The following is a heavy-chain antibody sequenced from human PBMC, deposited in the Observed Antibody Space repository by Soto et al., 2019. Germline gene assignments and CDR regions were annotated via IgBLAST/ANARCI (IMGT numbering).Heavy chain of an antibody. CDR2: ISYDGGIK. D-gene: IGHD2-2*01. Sequence: QVHLVESGGGVVQPGRSLGLSCAAAGFTFSNYAMHWVRQGPGKGLEWVALISYDGGIKYFADSVKGRFTISRDNSKNTLWLLMNSLGPEDTAVYFCARAVVVVPAAEPDAFDIWGQGTMVTVSS. V-gene: IGHV3-30-3*01. CDR3: ARAVVVVPAAEPDAFDI. CDR1: GFTFSNYA. J-gene: IGHJ3*02.